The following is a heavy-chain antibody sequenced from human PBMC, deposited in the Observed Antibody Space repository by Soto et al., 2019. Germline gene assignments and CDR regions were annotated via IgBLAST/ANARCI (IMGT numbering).Heavy chain of an antibody. CDR3: TTAPRGYFGPSVP. J-gene: IGHJ5*02. V-gene: IGHV3-15*01. Sequence: LRLSCAASEFSVGNAWMRWVRQAPGKGLEWVARIKRETDGGTTDYAAPEKGRFTISRDDSKNTLYLQMNSLKTEDTAVYYYTTAPRGYFGPSVPWSKATLVTVSS. CDR1: EFSVGNAW. D-gene: IGHD1-1*01. CDR2: IKRETDGGTT.